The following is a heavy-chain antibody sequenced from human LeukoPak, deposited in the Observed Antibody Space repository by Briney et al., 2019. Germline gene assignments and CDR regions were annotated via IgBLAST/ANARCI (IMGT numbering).Heavy chain of an antibody. D-gene: IGHD6-6*01. CDR2: INHSGTT. J-gene: IGHJ6*03. V-gene: IGHV4-34*01. CDR3: ARYARQSTLYYYYMDV. CDR1: GGPFRGDH. Sequence: PSETLSLTCAVSGGPFRGDHWSWIRQPPGKGLEWIGEINHSGTTNYNPSLKSRLTISVDTSKNQFSLKLSSVTAADTAVYYCARYARQSTLYYYYMDVWGKGTTVTVSS.